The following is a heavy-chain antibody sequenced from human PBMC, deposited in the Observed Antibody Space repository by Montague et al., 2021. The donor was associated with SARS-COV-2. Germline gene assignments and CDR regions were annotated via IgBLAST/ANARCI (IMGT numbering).Heavy chain of an antibody. D-gene: IGHD3-22*01. CDR2: INHRGTS. CDR3: ARGRQHFNMIVVVMTGGEYYFDY. V-gene: IGHV4-34*01. Sequence: SETLSLTCTVSSGSISTYYWSWIRQPPGKGLEWIGEINHRGTSNXNPSLKSRVSISVDTSKNQFSLYLGSVTAADTAVYYCARGRQHFNMIVVVMTGGEYYFDYWGQGTLVTVSS. CDR1: SGSISTYY. J-gene: IGHJ4*02.